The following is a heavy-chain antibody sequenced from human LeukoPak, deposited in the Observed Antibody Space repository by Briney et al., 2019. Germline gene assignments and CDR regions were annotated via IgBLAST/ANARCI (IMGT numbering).Heavy chain of an antibody. Sequence: GASVKVSCKASGYTFTGYYMHWVRQAPGQGLEWMGWINPNSGGTNYAQKFQGRVTMTRDTSISTAYMELSRLRSDDTVVYYCAREGYCSGGSCSNAFDIWGQGTMVTVSS. D-gene: IGHD2-15*01. V-gene: IGHV1-2*02. CDR3: AREGYCSGGSCSNAFDI. J-gene: IGHJ3*02. CDR1: GYTFTGYY. CDR2: INPNSGGT.